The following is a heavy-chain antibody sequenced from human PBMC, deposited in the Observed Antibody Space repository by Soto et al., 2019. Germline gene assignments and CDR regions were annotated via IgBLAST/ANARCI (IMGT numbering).Heavy chain of an antibody. CDR2: IGGSGGST. CDR1: GFTISSYD. D-gene: IGHD4-17*01. V-gene: IGHV3-23*01. CDR3: AKEDGDYGDRNYDDYGMDV. J-gene: IGHJ6*02. Sequence: EVQLLESGGGLVQRGGSLRLSCAASGFTISSYDMSWVRQAPGKGLERVSGIGGSGGSTYYADSVKGRLTISRDNSKNTLYLHMTSLRAEDTAVYYCAKEDGDYGDRNYDDYGMDVWGQGTTVTVSS.